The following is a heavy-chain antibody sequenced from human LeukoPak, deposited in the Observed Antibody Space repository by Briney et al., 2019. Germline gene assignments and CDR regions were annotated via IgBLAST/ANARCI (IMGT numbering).Heavy chain of an antibody. CDR2: TFYIGST. Sequence: AATLSLTCTVSGDSISNHYWSWIRQPPGKGLVGIGYTFYIGSTHYTPSLKSRVTMSVDTSKNQFSVRLSSVTPADTAVYYCARDRGEGIVGSFDYWGQGTLVTV. CDR1: GDSISNHY. CDR3: ARDRGEGIVGSFDY. V-gene: IGHV4-59*11. J-gene: IGHJ4*02. D-gene: IGHD1-26*01.